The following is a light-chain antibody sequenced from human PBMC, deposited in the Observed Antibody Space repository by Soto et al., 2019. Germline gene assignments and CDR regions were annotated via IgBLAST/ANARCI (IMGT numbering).Light chain of an antibody. V-gene: IGKV3-11*01. CDR1: QSVSSY. CDR3: QQRSNWPPKYT. CDR2: DAF. J-gene: IGKJ2*01. Sequence: EIVLTQSPATLSLSPGERATLSCRASQSVSSYLAWYQQKPGQAPRLLIYDAFNRATGIPARFSGSGSGTDFTLTISSLEPDDFAVYYCQQRSNWPPKYTFGQGTKLEIK.